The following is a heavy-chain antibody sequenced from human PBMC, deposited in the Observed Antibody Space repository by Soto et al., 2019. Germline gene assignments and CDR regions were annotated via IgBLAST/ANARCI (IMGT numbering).Heavy chain of an antibody. D-gene: IGHD2-21*02. CDR3: ARGGEYCGGGCYRYYFAY. V-gene: IGHV1-69*12. CDR1: GGTFSSYA. CDR2: IIPIFGTA. Sequence: QVQLVQSGAEVKKPGSSVKVSCKASGGTFSSYAISWVRQAPGQGLEWMGGIIPIFGTANYAQKFQGRVTITADEATRAAYMGRSSVRSDDTAVYYCARGGEYCGGGCYRYYFAYWGQGTPVTVSS. J-gene: IGHJ4*02.